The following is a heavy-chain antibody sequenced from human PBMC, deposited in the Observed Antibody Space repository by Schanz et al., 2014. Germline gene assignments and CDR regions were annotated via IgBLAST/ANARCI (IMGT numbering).Heavy chain of an antibody. Sequence: EVQLVQSGGGLVQPGGSLRLSCAASGFTFSIYAMHWVRQAPGKGLEWVSAISGSGGSTYYADSVKGRFTISRDNSNKTVDLQMNSLRAEDTAVYYCAKGSRSGSKVMDVWGKGTTVTVSS. CDR3: AKGSRSGSKVMDV. V-gene: IGHV3-23*04. CDR1: GFTFSIYA. CDR2: ISGSGGST. J-gene: IGHJ6*03. D-gene: IGHD3-10*01.